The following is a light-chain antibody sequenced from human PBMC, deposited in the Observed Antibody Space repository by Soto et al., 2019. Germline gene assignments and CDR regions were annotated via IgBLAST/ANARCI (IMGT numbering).Light chain of an antibody. V-gene: IGKV3D-15*01. CDR3: QQYNKWPRT. CDR1: QSVSAD. J-gene: IGKJ1*01. Sequence: EIVFTESPGTLSLSPGERARLSCRASQSVSADYLAWYQLKPGQAPRLLIYGASARATGIPAKFSGSGSGTEFTLTISSLQSEDFAVYYCQQYNKWPRTFGQGTKVDIK. CDR2: GAS.